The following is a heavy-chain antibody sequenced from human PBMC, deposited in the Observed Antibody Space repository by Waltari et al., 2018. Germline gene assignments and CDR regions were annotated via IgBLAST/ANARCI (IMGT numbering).Heavy chain of an antibody. Sequence: EVQLVESGGGLIQPGGSLRLSCEASGLTASRNYMSWVRQAPGKGLEWLSAIYSGGTTFYADSVKGRFNISIDNSKTTLYLQMNSLRVDDTAVYYCARDDSYGQFMRFDFWGQGTVVTVSS. V-gene: IGHV3-53*01. J-gene: IGHJ4*02. CDR3: ARDDSYGQFMRFDF. D-gene: IGHD5-18*01. CDR1: GLTASRNY. CDR2: IYSGGTT.